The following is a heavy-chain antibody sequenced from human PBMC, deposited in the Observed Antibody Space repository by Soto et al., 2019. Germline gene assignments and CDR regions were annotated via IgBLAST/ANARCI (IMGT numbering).Heavy chain of an antibody. D-gene: IGHD2-21*02. CDR3: AIVGPPLYCGGDCYDYYSYGMDV. Sequence: ASVKVSCKASGYTFTSYGISWVRQAPGQGLEWMGWISAYNGNTNYAQKLQGRVTVTTDTSTSTAYMELRSLRSDDTAVYYCAIVGPPLYCGGDCYDYYSYGMDVLGQGNTVTVCS. J-gene: IGHJ6*02. CDR2: ISAYNGNT. V-gene: IGHV1-18*01. CDR1: GYTFTSYG.